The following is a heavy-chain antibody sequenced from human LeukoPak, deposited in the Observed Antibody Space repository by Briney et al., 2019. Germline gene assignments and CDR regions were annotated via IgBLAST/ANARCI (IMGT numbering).Heavy chain of an antibody. V-gene: IGHV5-51*01. J-gene: IGHJ4*02. CDR3: ARRLKNSRGIDY. D-gene: IGHD2/OR15-2a*01. CDR2: IYPGDSDT. CDR1: GYSFPSYW. Sequence: GESLKISCKGSGYSFPSYWIAWVRQMPGKGLEWMGIIYPGDSDTTCSPSFQGQVTISADKSTSTAYLQWSSLKASDTAIYYCARRLKNSRGIDYWGQGTLVTVSS.